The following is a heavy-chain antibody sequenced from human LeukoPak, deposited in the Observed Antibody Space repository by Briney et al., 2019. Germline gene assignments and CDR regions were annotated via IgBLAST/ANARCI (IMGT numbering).Heavy chain of an antibody. CDR2: VNESGGT. CDR1: IDSFSNYH. D-gene: IGHD5-18*01. Sequence: SETLSLTCAVYIDSFSNYHWNWIRQTPAKGMEWIGEVNESGGTNISPSLKSRVTISVDTSKNQFSLKLSSVTAADTAVYYCARQIQLWGPGVYYYYYMDVWGKGTTVTISS. V-gene: IGHV4-34*01. CDR3: ARQIQLWGPGVYYYYYMDV. J-gene: IGHJ6*03.